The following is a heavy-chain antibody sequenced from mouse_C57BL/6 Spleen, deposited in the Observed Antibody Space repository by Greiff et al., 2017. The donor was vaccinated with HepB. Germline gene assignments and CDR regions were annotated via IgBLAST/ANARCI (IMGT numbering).Heavy chain of an antibody. J-gene: IGHJ2*01. Sequence: EVKLMESGGGLVKPGGSLKLSCAASGFTFSDYGMHWVRQAPEKGLEWVAYISSGSSTIYYADTVKGRFTISRDNAKNTLFLQMTSLRSEDTAMYYCARRRGSILDYWGQGTTLTVSS. D-gene: IGHD1-1*01. CDR2: ISSGSSTI. V-gene: IGHV5-17*01. CDR3: ARRRGSILDY. CDR1: GFTFSDYG.